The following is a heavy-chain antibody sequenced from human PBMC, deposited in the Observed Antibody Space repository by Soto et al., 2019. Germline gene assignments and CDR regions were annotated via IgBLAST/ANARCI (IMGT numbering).Heavy chain of an antibody. CDR3: ARDNYDSSGYYYGDAFDI. CDR2: ISAYNGNT. J-gene: IGHJ3*02. V-gene: IGHV1-18*04. D-gene: IGHD3-22*01. Sequence: ASVKGSFKASGSGFTIDGITWVRQAPAQGPEWMGWISAYNGNTNYAQKIQGRVTMTTDTSTSTAYMELRSLRSDDTAVYYCARDNYDSSGYYYGDAFDIWGQGTMVTVSS. CDR1: GSGFTIDG.